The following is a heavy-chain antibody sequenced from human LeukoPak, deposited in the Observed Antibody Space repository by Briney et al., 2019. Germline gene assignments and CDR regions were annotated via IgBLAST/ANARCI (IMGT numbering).Heavy chain of an antibody. D-gene: IGHD3-10*01. J-gene: IGHJ6*03. Sequence: PGGSLRLSCAGFGFTFSSYEMSWVRQAPGKGLEWVSYISTSGGTTYYADSVKGRFTISRDIAENSLYLQMNSLRGEDTAVYYCARVRGYYYMDVWGKGTTVTVSS. CDR2: ISTSGGTT. CDR1: GFTFSSYE. V-gene: IGHV3-48*03. CDR3: ARVRGYYYMDV.